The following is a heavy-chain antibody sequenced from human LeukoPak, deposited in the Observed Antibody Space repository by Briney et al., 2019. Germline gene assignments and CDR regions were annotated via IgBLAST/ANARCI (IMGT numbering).Heavy chain of an antibody. CDR1: GGSISSGGYY. V-gene: IGHV4-30-2*01. CDR3: ARDLVGVHDY. J-gene: IGHJ4*02. D-gene: IGHD1-26*01. CDR2: IYHSGST. Sequence: SQTLSLTCTVSGGSISSGGYYWRWIRQPPGKGLEWIGYIYHSGSTYYNPSLKSRVTISVDRSKNQFSLKLSSVTAADTAVYYCARDLVGVHDYWGQGTLVTVSS.